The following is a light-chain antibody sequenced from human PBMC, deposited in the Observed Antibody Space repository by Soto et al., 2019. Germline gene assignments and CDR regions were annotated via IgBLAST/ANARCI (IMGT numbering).Light chain of an antibody. J-gene: IGKJ5*01. Sequence: IVLTQSPGTLSLSPGERATLSCRASQSVSSSYLAWYQQKPGQAPRLLIYGASSRATGIPDRFSGSGSGTDFSLEMSRVENEDVAVNSCEVRRSCRALFGQGTRVEIK. CDR2: GAS. CDR3: EVRRSCRAL. CDR1: QSVSSSY. V-gene: IGKV3D-20*02.